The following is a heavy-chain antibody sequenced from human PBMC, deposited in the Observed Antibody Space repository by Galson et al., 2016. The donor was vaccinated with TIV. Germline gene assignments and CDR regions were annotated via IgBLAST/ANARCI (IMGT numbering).Heavy chain of an antibody. D-gene: IGHD1/OR15-1a*01. CDR1: GDSVSSNSA. V-gene: IGHV6-1*01. CDR3: ARDRTLPGYYYNGMDV. J-gene: IGHJ6*02. Sequence: CPISGDSVSSNSAWNWIRQSPSRGLEWLGRTYYRSKWYNDYALSVKSRITINPDTSKNQFSLQLNSMTPEDTAVYYCARDRTLPGYYYNGMDVWGQGTTVTVSS. CDR2: TYYRSKWYN.